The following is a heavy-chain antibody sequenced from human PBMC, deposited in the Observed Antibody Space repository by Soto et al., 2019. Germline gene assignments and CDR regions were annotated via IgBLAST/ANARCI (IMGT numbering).Heavy chain of an antibody. CDR3: ARYFVNDYGDPGWLDP. V-gene: IGHV1-18*01. CDR1: GYTFTSYG. D-gene: IGHD4-17*01. J-gene: IGHJ5*02. CDR2: INGYNGHT. Sequence: GPEVKMPGASLKVSCKASGYTFTSYGITWVRQAPGQGLEWMGWINGYNGHTKYAQKLQGRVTMTTYTSTSTAFMELRSLRSDDTAVYYCARYFVNDYGDPGWLDPWGQGTLVTVSS.